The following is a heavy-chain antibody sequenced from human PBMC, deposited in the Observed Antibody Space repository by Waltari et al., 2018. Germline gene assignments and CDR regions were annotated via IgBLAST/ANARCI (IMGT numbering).Heavy chain of an antibody. CDR1: GFTFSSYG. CDR2: IWYDGSNK. J-gene: IGHJ4*02. V-gene: IGHV3-33*01. CDR3: ARGAYYFDY. Sequence: QVQLVESGGGVVQPGRSLRLSCAASGFTFSSYGMHWVRQAPGKGLEGGAVIWYDGSNKYYADAVKGRFTISRDNSKNTLYLQMNSLRAEDTAVYYCARGAYYFDYWGQGTLVTVSS.